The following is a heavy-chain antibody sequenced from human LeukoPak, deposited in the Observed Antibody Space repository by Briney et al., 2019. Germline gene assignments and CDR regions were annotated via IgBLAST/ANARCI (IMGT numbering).Heavy chain of an antibody. J-gene: IGHJ6*02. CDR1: GYTLTELS. V-gene: IGHV1-24*01. D-gene: IGHD3-10*01. CDR3: ATDRQAGYYYYYGMDV. CDR2: FDPEDGET. Sequence: ASVKVSCKVSGYTLTELSMHWVRQAPGKGLEWMGGFDPEDGETIYAQKFQGRVTMTEDTSTDTAYMELSSPRSEDTAVYYCATDRQAGYYYYYGMDVWGQGITVTVSS.